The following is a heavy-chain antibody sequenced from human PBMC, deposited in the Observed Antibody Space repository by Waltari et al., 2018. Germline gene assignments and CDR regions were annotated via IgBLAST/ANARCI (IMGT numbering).Heavy chain of an antibody. CDR2: ISGGSSFK. D-gene: IGHD2-21*02. Sequence: EVQLVGSGGGLVKPGGSLRLSCPASGFTFSSYTMNWVRQAPGKGLALVSSISGGSSFKYYAASVKGRFTISRDNVNNSLYLQMNSLRVEDTAVYYCAREWGVMIGTAGFYFDYWAQGALVTVFS. CDR1: GFTFSSYT. CDR3: AREWGVMIGTAGFYFDY. J-gene: IGHJ4*02. V-gene: IGHV3-21*01.